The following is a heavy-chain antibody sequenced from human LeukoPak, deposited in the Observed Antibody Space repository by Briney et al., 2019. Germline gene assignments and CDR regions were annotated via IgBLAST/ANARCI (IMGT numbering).Heavy chain of an antibody. CDR1: GFTFSSYG. V-gene: IGHV3-30*02. J-gene: IGHJ3*02. D-gene: IGHD3-22*01. Sequence: GGSLRLSCAASGFTFSSYGMHWVRQAPGKGLEWVAFIRYDGSIKHYGDAVKGRFTISRDNSKNTLYLQMNSLRAEDTAVYYCAKRNYYDSSEVWAFDIWGQGTMVTVSS. CDR3: AKRNYYDSSEVWAFDI. CDR2: IRYDGSIK.